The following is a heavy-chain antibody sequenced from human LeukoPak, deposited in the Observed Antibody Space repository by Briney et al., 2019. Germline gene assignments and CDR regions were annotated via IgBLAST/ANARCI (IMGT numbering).Heavy chain of an antibody. J-gene: IGHJ5*02. CDR1: IDSFSNYH. V-gene: IGHV4-34*01. CDR2: VNESGGT. CDR3: ARGQGATVPQVGKNWFDP. Sequence: SETLSLTCAVYIDSFSNYHWNWIRQTPAKGMEWIGEVNESGGTNISPSLRSRVILSVDTSKNQFSLKLISVTVADTAIYYCARGQGATVPQVGKNWFDPWGQGTRVTVSS. D-gene: IGHD1-26*01.